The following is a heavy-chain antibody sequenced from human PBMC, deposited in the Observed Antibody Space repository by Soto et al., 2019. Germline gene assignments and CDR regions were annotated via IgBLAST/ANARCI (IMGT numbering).Heavy chain of an antibody. CDR2: IKSKTDGGTT. V-gene: IGHV3-15*07. J-gene: IGHJ6*02. D-gene: IGHD3-10*01. Sequence: GGSLRLSCAASGFTFSNAWMNWVRQAPGKGLEWVGRIKSKTDGGTTDYAAPVKGRFTISRDDSKNTLYLQMNSLKTEDTAVYYYGSGSSYYYGMDVWGQGTTVTVSS. CDR3: GSGSSYYYGMDV. CDR1: GFTFSNAW.